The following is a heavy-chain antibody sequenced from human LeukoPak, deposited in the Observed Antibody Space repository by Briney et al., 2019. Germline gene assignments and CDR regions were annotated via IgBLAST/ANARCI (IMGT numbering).Heavy chain of an antibody. D-gene: IGHD1-1*01. CDR1: GGSISSSSYY. CDR3: ARRSTKENGFDF. Sequence: PSETLSLTCTVSGGSISSSSYYWGCIRQPPGEGLEWIGTIYYSGTTYYNPSLGSRVTISLDTSKNQFSLKLTSVTAADTAVYYCARRSTKENGFDFWGQGTLVTVSS. CDR2: IYYSGTT. V-gene: IGHV4-39*01. J-gene: IGHJ4*02.